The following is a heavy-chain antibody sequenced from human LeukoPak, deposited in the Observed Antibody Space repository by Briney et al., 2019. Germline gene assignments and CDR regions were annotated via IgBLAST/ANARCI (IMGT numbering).Heavy chain of an antibody. CDR3: ARRDNWNAASYYYMDA. V-gene: IGHV1-8*01. J-gene: IGHJ6*03. Sequence: GASVKVSCKASGFTFISYDIVWVRQAAGPGLEWLGWMNPSSGNTGDSQKFQGRVTMTRNTSISTAYLVLSSLISEDTAVYYCARRDNWNAASYYYMDAWGEGTTVTVSS. D-gene: IGHD1-1*01. CDR2: MNPSSGNT. CDR1: GFTFISYD.